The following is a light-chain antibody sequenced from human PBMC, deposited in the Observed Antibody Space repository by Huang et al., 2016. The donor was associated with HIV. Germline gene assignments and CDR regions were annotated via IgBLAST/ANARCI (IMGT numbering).Light chain of an antibody. Sequence: EIVMTQSPATLSVSPGERATLSCRASQGVSSNLAWYQHKPGQAPRRLIYGAATRATGIPARFSGSGPGTEFTLTISSLQSVDFAVYYCQQYHNWPPLTFGQGTKLEIK. CDR1: QGVSSN. CDR3: QQYHNWPPLT. V-gene: IGKV3-15*01. J-gene: IGKJ2*01. CDR2: GAA.